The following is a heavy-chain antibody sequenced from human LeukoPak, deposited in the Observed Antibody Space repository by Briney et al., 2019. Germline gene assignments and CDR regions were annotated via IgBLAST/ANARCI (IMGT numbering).Heavy chain of an antibody. D-gene: IGHD1-26*01. CDR2: MWYDGSNK. J-gene: IGHJ4*02. Sequence: GGSLRLSCAASGFTFSSYGMHWVRQAPGKGLEWVAVMWYDGSNKYYADSVKGRFTISRDNSKNTLYLQMNSLRAEDTAVYYCARDRVGATFSFDYWGQGTLVTVSS. CDR3: ARDRVGATFSFDY. V-gene: IGHV3-33*01. CDR1: GFTFSSYG.